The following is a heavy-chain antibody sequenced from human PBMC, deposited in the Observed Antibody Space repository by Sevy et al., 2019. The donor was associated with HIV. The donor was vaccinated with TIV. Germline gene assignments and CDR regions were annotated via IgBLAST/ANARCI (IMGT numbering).Heavy chain of an antibody. V-gene: IGHV3-30-3*01. J-gene: IGHJ4*02. Sequence: GGSLRLSCAVSGFIFGSYAMNWVRQAPGKGLEWVAVISYDGSHKYYADSVKGRFTISRDSSKNTLYLQMHSLRTDDTAVYYCARDPGSSWSSFDYWGQGTLVTVSS. D-gene: IGHD6-13*01. CDR2: ISYDGSHK. CDR1: GFIFGSYA. CDR3: ARDPGSSWSSFDY.